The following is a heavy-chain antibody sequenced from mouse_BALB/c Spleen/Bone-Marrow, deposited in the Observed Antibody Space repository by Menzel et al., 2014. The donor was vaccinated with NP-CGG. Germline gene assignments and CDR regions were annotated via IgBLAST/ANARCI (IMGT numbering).Heavy chain of an antibody. J-gene: IGHJ2*01. D-gene: IGHD1-1*01. CDR2: IDPENGDT. Sequence: EVQVVESGAELVRSGASVKLSCTASGFNIKDYYMHWVKQRPEQGLEWIGWIDPENGDTEYVPKFQGKATMTADTSSNTAYLQLSSLTSGDTAVYYCNAHITTVSYWGQGTTLTVSS. CDR1: GFNIKDYY. CDR3: NAHITTVSY. V-gene: IGHV14-4*02.